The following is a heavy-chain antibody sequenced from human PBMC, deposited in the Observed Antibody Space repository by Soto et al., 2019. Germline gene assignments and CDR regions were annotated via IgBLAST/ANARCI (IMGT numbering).Heavy chain of an antibody. V-gene: IGHV3-23*01. CDR3: AKPATVTTFTDY. CDR1: GFTFISYA. CDR2: ISGSGGST. Sequence: GSLRLSCAASGFTFISYAMSWVRQAPGKGLEWVSAISGSGGSTYYADSVKGRFTISRDNSKNTLYLQMNSLRAEDTAVYYCAKPATVTTFTDYWGQGTLVTVSS. J-gene: IGHJ4*02. D-gene: IGHD4-17*01.